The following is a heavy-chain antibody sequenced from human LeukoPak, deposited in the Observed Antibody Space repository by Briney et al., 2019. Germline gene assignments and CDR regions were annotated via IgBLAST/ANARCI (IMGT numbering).Heavy chain of an antibody. J-gene: IGHJ4*02. V-gene: IGHV4-59*01. D-gene: IGHD3-3*01. Sequence: SSQTLSLTCTVSAGSMTSYYWSWIRQPPGKGLEWIGYIYYSGSTTYNPSLKSRVTISVETSKNQFSLKLSPVTAADTAVYYCARGYYDFWSGYYSGMGWDHWGQGTLVTVSS. CDR1: AGSMTSYY. CDR2: IYYSGST. CDR3: ARGYYDFWSGYYSGMGWDH.